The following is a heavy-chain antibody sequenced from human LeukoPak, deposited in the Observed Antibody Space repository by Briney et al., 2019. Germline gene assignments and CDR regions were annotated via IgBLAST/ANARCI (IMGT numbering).Heavy chain of an antibody. J-gene: IGHJ5*02. V-gene: IGHV1-46*01. D-gene: IGHD2-2*02. CDR3: ARGAYCSSTSCYKVWYNWFDP. CDR2: INPSGGST. CDR1: GYTFTSYY. Sequence: PLASVKVSCKASGYTFTSYYMHWVRQAPGQGLEWMGIINPSGGSTNYAQKFQGRVTITADESTSTAYMELSSLRSEDTAVYYCARGAYCSSTSCYKVWYNWFDPWGQGTLVTVSS.